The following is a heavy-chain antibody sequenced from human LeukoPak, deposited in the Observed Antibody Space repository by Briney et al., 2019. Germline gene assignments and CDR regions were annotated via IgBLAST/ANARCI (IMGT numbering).Heavy chain of an antibody. CDR1: GGNFNNHA. CDR2: IIPFFGTA. CDR3: ARDRGGIGYYMDV. D-gene: IGHD3-16*02. Sequence: SVKVSCKASGGNFNNHAFSWVRQAPGQGPEWMGGIIPFFGTANYAQKFQDRVTITADASSSTVYLEMWSLRSEDTAVYFCARDRGGIGYYMDVWGKGTTVTVSS. V-gene: IGHV1-69*13. J-gene: IGHJ6*03.